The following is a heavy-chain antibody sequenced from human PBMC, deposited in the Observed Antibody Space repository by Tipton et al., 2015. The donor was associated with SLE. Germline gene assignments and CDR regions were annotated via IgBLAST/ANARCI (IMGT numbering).Heavy chain of an antibody. Sequence: TLSLTCSVSGDSFSRNTYHWGWIRQPPGKGLEWIGDIYYTGSTYYNASLKGRASIAVDPSKNQFSLRLSSVTAADTAVYFCARGYCSDGVCYGFGFFDYWGQGNLVTVSS. CDR3: ARGYCSDGVCYGFGFFDY. D-gene: IGHD2-8*01. CDR1: GDSFSRNTYH. CDR2: IYYTGST. V-gene: IGHV4-39*07. J-gene: IGHJ4*02.